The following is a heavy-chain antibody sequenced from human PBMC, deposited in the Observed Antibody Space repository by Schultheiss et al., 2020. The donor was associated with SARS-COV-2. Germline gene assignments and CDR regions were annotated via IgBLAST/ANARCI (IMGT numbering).Heavy chain of an antibody. CDR3: TSENWNYRYYGMDV. J-gene: IGHJ6*02. V-gene: IGHV3-49*04. CDR2: IRSKAYGGTT. D-gene: IGHD1-1*01. CDR1: GFTVSSNY. Sequence: GGSLRLSCAASGFTVSSNYMSWVRQAPGKGLEWVGFIRSKAYGGTTEYAASVKGRFTISRDDSKSIAYLQMNSLKTEDTAVYYCTSENWNYRYYGMDVWGQGTTVTVSS.